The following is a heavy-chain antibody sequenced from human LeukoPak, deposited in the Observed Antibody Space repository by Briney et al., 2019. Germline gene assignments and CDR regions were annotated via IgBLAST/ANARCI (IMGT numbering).Heavy chain of an antibody. CDR2: ISGSGGST. Sequence: GGSLRLSCAASGFTFSSYAMSWVRQAPGKGLEWVSAISGSGGSTYYADSVKGRFTISRDNPKNTLYLQMNSLRAEDTAVYYCAKGGNEADYDFWSGYYYYGMDVWGQGTTVTVSS. CDR1: GFTFSSYA. J-gene: IGHJ6*02. D-gene: IGHD3-3*01. V-gene: IGHV3-23*01. CDR3: AKGGNEADYDFWSGYYYYGMDV.